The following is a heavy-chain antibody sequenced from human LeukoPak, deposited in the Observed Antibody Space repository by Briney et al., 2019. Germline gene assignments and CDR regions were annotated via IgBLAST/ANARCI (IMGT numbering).Heavy chain of an antibody. CDR3: AKGIRSSGWSKYSDY. Sequence: PGGSLRLSCEASGFTFRNHGMYWVRQAPGKGLEWVSTISGSGGSTYYADSVKGRFTISRDNSKNTLYLQMNSLRAEDTAVYYCAKGIRSSGWSKYSDYWGQGTLVTVSS. D-gene: IGHD6-19*01. CDR1: GFTFRNHG. V-gene: IGHV3-23*01. CDR2: ISGSGGST. J-gene: IGHJ4*02.